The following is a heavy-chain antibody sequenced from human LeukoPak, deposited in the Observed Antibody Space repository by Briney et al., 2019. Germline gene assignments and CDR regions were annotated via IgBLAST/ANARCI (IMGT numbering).Heavy chain of an antibody. CDR3: ARSGVSRDGYSIDY. V-gene: IGHV1-69*04. J-gene: IGHJ4*02. CDR2: IIPILGIA. Sequence: SVKVSCKAPGGTFSSYAISWVRQAPGQGLEWMGRIIPILGIANYAQKFQGRVTITADKSTSTAYMELSSLRSEDTAVYYCARSGVSRDGYSIDYWGQGTLVTVSS. D-gene: IGHD5-24*01. CDR1: GGTFSSYA.